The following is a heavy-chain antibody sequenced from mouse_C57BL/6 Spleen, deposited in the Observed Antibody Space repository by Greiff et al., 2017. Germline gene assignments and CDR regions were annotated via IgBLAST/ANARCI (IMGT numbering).Heavy chain of an antibody. D-gene: IGHD1-1*01. J-gene: IGHJ1*03. Sequence: QVQLQQPGAELVMPGASVKLSCKASGYTFTSYWMHWVKQRPGQGLEWIGEIDPSDIYTNYNQKFKGKSTLTVDKSSSTAYMQLSSLTSEDSAVYYCARSPITTVVATRYFDVWGTGTTVTVSS. CDR1: GYTFTSYW. V-gene: IGHV1-69*01. CDR3: ARSPITTVVATRYFDV. CDR2: IDPSDIYT.